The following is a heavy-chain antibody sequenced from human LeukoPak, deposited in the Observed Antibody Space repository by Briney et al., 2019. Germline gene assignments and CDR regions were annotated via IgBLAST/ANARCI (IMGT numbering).Heavy chain of an antibody. J-gene: IGHJ5*02. CDR1: GLTISDYW. CDR3: ARDALRSSPSSGYGP. CDR2: IKEDGSEK. V-gene: IGHV3-7*01. Sequence: GGSLRLSCAASGLTISDYWMSWVRQAPGKGLEWVANIKEDGSEKNYVDSAKGRFTISRDNAKNSLYLQMNNLRAEDTAVYYCARDALRSSPSSGYGPWGQGTLVTVSS. D-gene: IGHD5-12*01.